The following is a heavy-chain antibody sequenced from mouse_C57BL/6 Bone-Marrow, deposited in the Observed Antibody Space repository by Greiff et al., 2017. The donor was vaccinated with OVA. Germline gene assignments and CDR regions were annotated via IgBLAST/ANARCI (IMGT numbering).Heavy chain of an antibody. Sequence: VQRVESGPGLVQPSQSLSITCTVSGFSLTSYGVHWVRQSPGKGLEWLGVIWSGGSTDYNAAFISSLSISKDNSKSHVFFKMNSLQADDTAIYYGARKDYYGSSYAYAMDYWGQGTSVTVSS. CDR3: ARKDYYGSSYAYAMDY. J-gene: IGHJ4*01. D-gene: IGHD1-1*01. CDR2: IWSGGST. V-gene: IGHV2-2*01. CDR1: GFSLTSYG.